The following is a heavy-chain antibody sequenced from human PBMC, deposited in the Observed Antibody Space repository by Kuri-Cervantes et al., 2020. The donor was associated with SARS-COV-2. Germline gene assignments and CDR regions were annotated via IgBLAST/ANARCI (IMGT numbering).Heavy chain of an antibody. D-gene: IGHD3-16*01. CDR1: GFTFINYN. CDR3: ARLKEWGEEAFDI. CDR2: ISSSSSWI. V-gene: IGHV3-21*01. Sequence: GEFLKISCSASGFTFINYNMNWVRQAPGKGLEWISSISSSSSWISYSDSVKGRFTISRDNAGKSLYLQMNSLRAEDTSVYYCARLKEWGEEAFDIWGQGTMVTVSS. J-gene: IGHJ3*02.